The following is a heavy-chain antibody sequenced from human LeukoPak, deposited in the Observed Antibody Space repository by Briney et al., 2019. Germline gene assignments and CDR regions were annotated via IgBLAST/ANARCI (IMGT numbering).Heavy chain of an antibody. CDR2: MNPNSGNT. V-gene: IGHV1-8*03. CDR1: GYTFTSYD. Sequence: ASVKVSCKASGYTFTSYDINWVRQAAGQGLEWMGWMNPNSGNTGYAQKFQGRVTITRNTSISTAYMELSSLRSEDTAVYSCARGPSWSGYSQPHYFDYWGQGTLVTVSS. D-gene: IGHD3-3*01. J-gene: IGHJ4*02. CDR3: ARGPSWSGYSQPHYFDY.